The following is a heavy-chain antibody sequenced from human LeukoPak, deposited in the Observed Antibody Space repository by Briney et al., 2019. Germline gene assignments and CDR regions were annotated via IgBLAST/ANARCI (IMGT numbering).Heavy chain of an antibody. J-gene: IGHJ4*02. V-gene: IGHV1-46*01. Sequence: GASVKVSCKASGYTFTSYYMHWVRQAPGQGLEWTGIINPSGGSTSYAQKFQGRVTMTRDTSTSTVYMELSSLRSEDTAVYYCARLEDCTNGVCSFDYWGQGTLVTVSS. CDR3: ARLEDCTNGVCSFDY. CDR1: GYTFTSYY. D-gene: IGHD2-8*01. CDR2: INPSGGST.